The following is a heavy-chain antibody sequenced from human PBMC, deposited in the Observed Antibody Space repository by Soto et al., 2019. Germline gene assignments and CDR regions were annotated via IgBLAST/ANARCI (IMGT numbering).Heavy chain of an antibody. CDR1: GFTFGDYA. V-gene: IGHV3-23*01. J-gene: IGHJ3*02. Sequence: GGSLRLSCTASGFTFGDYAMSWFRQAPGKGLEWVSAISGSGGSTYYADSVKGRFTISRDNSKNTLYLQMNSLRAEDTAVYYCAKYSGYDYGAFDIWGQGTMVTVSS. CDR3: AKYSGYDYGAFDI. CDR2: ISGSGGST. D-gene: IGHD5-12*01.